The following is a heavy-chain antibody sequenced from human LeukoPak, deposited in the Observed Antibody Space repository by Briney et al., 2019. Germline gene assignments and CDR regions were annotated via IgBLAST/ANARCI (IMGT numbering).Heavy chain of an antibody. Sequence: GGSLRLSCTASGFTFSNYGMHWVRQAPGKGLEWVAVISYDGSNEYYVDSVKGRFTISRDNSKNTLYLQMNSLRAEDTAVYYCAKGLGYCSSISCSFYFDYWGQGTLATVSS. CDR1: GFTFSNYG. CDR2: ISYDGSNE. CDR3: AKGLGYCSSISCSFYFDY. V-gene: IGHV3-30*18. D-gene: IGHD2-2*01. J-gene: IGHJ4*02.